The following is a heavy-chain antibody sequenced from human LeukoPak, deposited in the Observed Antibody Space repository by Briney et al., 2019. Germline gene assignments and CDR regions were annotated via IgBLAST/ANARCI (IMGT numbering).Heavy chain of an antibody. CDR2: ISGSGGST. CDR1: GFTFSSYA. CDR3: ANIDCVSSGFYFDY. V-gene: IGHV3-23*01. Sequence: QPGGSLRLSCAASGFTFSSYAMSWVRQAPGKGLEWVSAISGSGGSTYYADSVKGRFTISRDNSKNTLYLQMNSLRAEDTAVYYCANIDCVSSGFYFDYWGQGTLVTVSS. D-gene: IGHD6-19*01. J-gene: IGHJ4*02.